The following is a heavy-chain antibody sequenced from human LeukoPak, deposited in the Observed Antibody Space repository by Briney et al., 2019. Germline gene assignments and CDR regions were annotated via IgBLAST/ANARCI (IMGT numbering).Heavy chain of an antibody. CDR1: GFTFSNYE. CDR2: ITSSGRTT. CDR3: ARERQGSNWDPFDY. Sequence: GGSLRLSCAASGFTFSNYEMNSVRQAPGKGLEWLSYITSSGRTTDYADSVEGRFTISRDNAKNSLYLQLNSLRVEDTAVYYCARERQGSNWDPFDYWGQGTLVTVSS. V-gene: IGHV3-48*03. D-gene: IGHD6-13*01. J-gene: IGHJ4*02.